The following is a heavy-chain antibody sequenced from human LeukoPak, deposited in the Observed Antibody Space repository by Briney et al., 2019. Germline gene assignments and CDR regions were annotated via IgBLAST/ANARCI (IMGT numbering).Heavy chain of an antibody. CDR3: ARDAQYYDFWSGYYTNWFDP. D-gene: IGHD3-3*01. J-gene: IGHJ5*02. V-gene: IGHV1-69*13. Sequence: SVTVSCKASGGTFSSYAISWVRQAPGQGLEWLGGIIPIFGTANYAQKFQGRVTITADEFTSTAYMELSSLRSEDTAVYYCARDAQYYDFWSGYYTNWFDPWGQGTLVTVSS. CDR1: GGTFSSYA. CDR2: IIPIFGTA.